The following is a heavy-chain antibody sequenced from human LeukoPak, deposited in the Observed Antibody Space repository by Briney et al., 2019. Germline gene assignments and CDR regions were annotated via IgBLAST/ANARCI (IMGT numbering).Heavy chain of an antibody. V-gene: IGHV1-18*01. CDR3: ARDTPIYYYDSSGYQHDAFDI. CDR2: INAYNGNT. J-gene: IGHJ3*02. D-gene: IGHD3-22*01. CDR1: GYTFTSYG. Sequence: GASVKVSCKASGYTFTSYGISWVRQAPGQGLEWMGWINAYNGNTNYAQKLQGRVTMTTDTSTSTAYMELRSLRSDDTAVYYCARDTPIYYYDSSGYQHDAFDIWGQGTMAPVSS.